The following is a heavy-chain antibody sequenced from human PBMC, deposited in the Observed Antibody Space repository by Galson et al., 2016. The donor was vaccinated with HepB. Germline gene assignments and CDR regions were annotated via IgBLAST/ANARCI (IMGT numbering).Heavy chain of an antibody. Sequence: SLRLSCAASGITFSSHGMHWVRQAPGKGLEWVAMIWYDGSKKYYADSVKGRFTIPRDNSKNTLYLQMNSLRVEDTAFYYCEKDRNDWSFDYWGQGTLVTVSS. CDR3: EKDRNDWSFDY. V-gene: IGHV3-33*06. J-gene: IGHJ4*02. CDR1: GITFSSHG. D-gene: IGHD3-9*01. CDR2: IWYDGSKK.